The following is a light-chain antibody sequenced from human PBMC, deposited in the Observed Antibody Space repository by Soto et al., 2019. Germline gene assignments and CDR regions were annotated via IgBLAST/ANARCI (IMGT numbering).Light chain of an antibody. CDR3: QQYNNWPPWT. V-gene: IGKV3-15*01. Sequence: EVVMTLSPATLSVSPGERATLSCRASQSVTTNMAWYQQKPGQAPRLLIYGASTRATGIPARFSGSGSGTDFTLTISSLQSEDFAVYYCQQYNNWPPWTFGQGTKVAIK. CDR1: QSVTTN. J-gene: IGKJ1*01. CDR2: GAS.